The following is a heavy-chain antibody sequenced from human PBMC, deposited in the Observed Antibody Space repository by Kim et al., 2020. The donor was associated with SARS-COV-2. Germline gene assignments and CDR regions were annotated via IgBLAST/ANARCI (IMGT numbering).Heavy chain of an antibody. D-gene: IGHD6-19*01. V-gene: IGHV3-23*01. J-gene: IGHJ6*02. CDR2: ISGSGGST. CDR1: GFTFSSYA. CDR3: AKSPSPGYSSGWYGYYYYGMDV. Sequence: GGSLRLSCAASGFTFSSYAMSWVRQAPGKGLEWVSAISGSGGSTYYADSVKGRFTISRDNSKNTLYLQMNSLRAEDTAVYYCAKSPSPGYSSGWYGYYYYGMDVWGQGTTVTVSS.